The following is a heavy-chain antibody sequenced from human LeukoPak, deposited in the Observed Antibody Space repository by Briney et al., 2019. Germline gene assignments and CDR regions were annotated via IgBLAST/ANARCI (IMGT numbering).Heavy chain of an antibody. CDR2: IIPIFGTA. J-gene: IGHJ3*02. D-gene: IGHD5-12*01. Sequence: GSSVKVSCKASGGTFSSYAISWVRQAPGQGLEWMGGIIPIFGTANYAQKFQGRVTITTDESTSTAYMELSSLRSKDTAVYYCARDSGTPYDYDAFDIWGQGTMVTVSS. CDR3: ARDSGTPYDYDAFDI. CDR1: GGTFSSYA. V-gene: IGHV1-69*05.